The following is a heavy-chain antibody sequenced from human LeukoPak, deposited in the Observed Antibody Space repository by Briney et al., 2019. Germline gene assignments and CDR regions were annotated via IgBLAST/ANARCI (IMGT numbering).Heavy chain of an antibody. Sequence: GGSLRLSCAASGFTFSNYAMHWVRQAPGKGLEWVAFMSYDGSKKYYGDSAKGRFTISRDNAKNTLYLQMDSLRPEDTAVYYCGGSYYYDSGLDSWGQGTLVTVSS. CDR1: GFTFSNYA. CDR3: GGSYYYDSGLDS. V-gene: IGHV3-30*04. D-gene: IGHD3-22*01. J-gene: IGHJ5*01. CDR2: MSYDGSKK.